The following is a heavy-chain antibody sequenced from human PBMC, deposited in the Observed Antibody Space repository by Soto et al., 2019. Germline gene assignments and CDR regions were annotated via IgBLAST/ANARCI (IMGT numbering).Heavy chain of an antibody. CDR1: GGSVSSGSYY. D-gene: IGHD3-10*01. V-gene: IGHV4-61*01. Sequence: TSETLSLTCTVSGGSVSSGSYYWSWIRQPPGKGLEWIGYIYYSGSTNYNPSLKSRVTISVDTSKNQFSLKLSSVTAADTAVYYCARVLREYYYGSGSYVSPVDYWGQGPLVTVSS. J-gene: IGHJ4*02. CDR2: IYYSGST. CDR3: ARVLREYYYGSGSYVSPVDY.